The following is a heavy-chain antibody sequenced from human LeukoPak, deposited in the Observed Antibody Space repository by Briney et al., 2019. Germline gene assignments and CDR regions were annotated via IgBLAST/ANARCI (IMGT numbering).Heavy chain of an antibody. Sequence: ASVKVSCKASGYTFTSYYMHWVRQAPGQGLEWMGIINPSGGSTSYAQKFQGRVTMTRDMSTSTIYMELSSLRSEDTAVYYCAKSNGYGLIDIWGQGTMVTVSS. D-gene: IGHD3-10*01. CDR3: AKSNGYGLIDI. CDR1: GYTFTSYY. J-gene: IGHJ3*02. V-gene: IGHV1-46*01. CDR2: INPSGGST.